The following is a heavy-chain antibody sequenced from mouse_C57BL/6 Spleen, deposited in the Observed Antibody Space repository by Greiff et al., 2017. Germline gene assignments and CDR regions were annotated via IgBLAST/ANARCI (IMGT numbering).Heavy chain of an antibody. CDR3: ARDLTGTLDY. D-gene: IGHD4-1*01. J-gene: IGHJ2*01. V-gene: IGHV5-4*01. Sequence: EVKLMESGGGLVKPGGSLKLSCAASGFTLSSYAMSWVRQTPEKRLEWVATISDGGSYTYYPDNVKGRFTISRDNAKNNLYLQMSHLKSEDTAMYYCARDLTGTLDYWGQGTTLTVSS. CDR2: ISDGGSYT. CDR1: GFTLSSYA.